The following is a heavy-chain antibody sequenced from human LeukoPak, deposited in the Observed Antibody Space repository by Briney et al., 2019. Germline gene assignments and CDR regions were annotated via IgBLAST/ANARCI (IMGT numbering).Heavy chain of an antibody. CDR2: IYYTGST. CDR3: ARSGDYGDPTTRFDY. CDR1: GASIISGGYY. J-gene: IGHJ4*02. D-gene: IGHD4-17*01. V-gene: IGHV4-31*03. Sequence: SQTLSLTCTVSGASIISGGYYWSWIRQHPGKGLEWIGYIYYTGSTYYNPSLKNRLTISIDTSKSQFSLKLTSVTAADTAVYYCARSGDYGDPTTRFDYWGQGTLVTVSS.